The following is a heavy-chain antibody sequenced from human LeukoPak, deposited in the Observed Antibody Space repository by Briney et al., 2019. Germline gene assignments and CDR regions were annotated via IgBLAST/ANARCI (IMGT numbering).Heavy chain of an antibody. J-gene: IGHJ3*02. D-gene: IGHD5/OR15-5a*01. Sequence: AGGSLRLSCAASGFTFSSYSMNWVRQAPGKGLEWVSSISSSSSYIYYADSVKGRFTISRDNAKNSLYLQMNSLRAEDTAVYYCARAGSVNAFDIWGQGTMVTVSS. V-gene: IGHV3-21*01. CDR3: ARAGSVNAFDI. CDR1: GFTFSSYS. CDR2: ISSSSSYI.